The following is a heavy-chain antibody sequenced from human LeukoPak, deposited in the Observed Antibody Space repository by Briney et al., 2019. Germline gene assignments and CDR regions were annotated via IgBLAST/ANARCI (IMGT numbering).Heavy chain of an antibody. Sequence: ASVKVSCKTSGYTFTTYAMHWVRQAPGQRPEWLGWINVGNGNTKYSQKFQDRVTITRDTSAGTTYMELSSLRSEDTALYYCARDTRFGILDYWGQGALVTVSS. D-gene: IGHD1-14*01. V-gene: IGHV1-3*01. CDR2: INVGNGNT. J-gene: IGHJ4*02. CDR3: ARDTRFGILDY. CDR1: GYTFTTYA.